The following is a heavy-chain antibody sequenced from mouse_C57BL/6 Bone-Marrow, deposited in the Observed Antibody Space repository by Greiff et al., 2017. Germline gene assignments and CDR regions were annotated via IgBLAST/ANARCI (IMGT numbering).Heavy chain of an antibody. J-gene: IGHJ2*01. CDR1: GYTFTSYW. V-gene: IGHV1-64*01. CDR3: ALYDGYPYYFDD. Sequence: QVQLQQPGAELVKPGASVKLSCKASGYTFTSYWMHWVKQRPGQGLEWIGMIHPNSGSTNYNEKFKSKATLTVDKSSSPAYMQLSSLTSEDSAVYYCALYDGYPYYFDDWGQGTTLTVSS. CDR2: IHPNSGST. D-gene: IGHD2-3*01.